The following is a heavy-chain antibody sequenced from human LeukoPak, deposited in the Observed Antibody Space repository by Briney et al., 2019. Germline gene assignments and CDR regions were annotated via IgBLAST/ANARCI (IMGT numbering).Heavy chain of an antibody. CDR3: ARITYYYDNSGYYS. D-gene: IGHD3-22*01. CDR1: GFTFSNYA. J-gene: IGHJ4*02. CDR2: ILFDGSNK. Sequence: PGGSLRLSCAASGFTFSNYAMHWIRQAPGKGLEWVAVILFDGSNKYYADSVKGRFTISRDNSKNTLYLQMNSLRAEDTAVYYCARITYYYDNSGYYSWGQGTLVTVSS. V-gene: IGHV3-30-3*01.